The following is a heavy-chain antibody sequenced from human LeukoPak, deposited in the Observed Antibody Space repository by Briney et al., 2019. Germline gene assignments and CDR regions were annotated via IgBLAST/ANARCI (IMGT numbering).Heavy chain of an antibody. Sequence: SVKVSFKASGGTFSSYAINWVRQAPGQGLEWMGRIIPILGIANYAQKFQGRVTITADKSTSTAYMELSSLRSEDTAVYYCARDLRGYGSGSYGWFDPWGQGTLVTVSS. CDR1: GGTFSSYA. V-gene: IGHV1-69*04. D-gene: IGHD3-10*01. CDR2: IIPILGIA. CDR3: ARDLRGYGSGSYGWFDP. J-gene: IGHJ5*02.